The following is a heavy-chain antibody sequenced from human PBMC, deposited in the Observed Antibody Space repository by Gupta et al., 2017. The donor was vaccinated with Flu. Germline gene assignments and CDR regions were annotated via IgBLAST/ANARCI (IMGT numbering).Heavy chain of an antibody. CDR1: GFAFSGSA. D-gene: IGHD6-19*01. CDR3: SANVAVAGGVGDY. V-gene: IGHV3-73*02. CDR2: IRTKTNNYAT. J-gene: IGHJ1*01. Sequence: EVQLVESGGGLVQPGGSLKLHCAASGFAFSGSAFSWVSPAPGKGLEWVARIRTKTNNYATVYAASLKGRFTFSRDDSKNTSYLQMNSLKTEDTAVYFCSANVAVAGGVGDYWGQGTLVTVSS.